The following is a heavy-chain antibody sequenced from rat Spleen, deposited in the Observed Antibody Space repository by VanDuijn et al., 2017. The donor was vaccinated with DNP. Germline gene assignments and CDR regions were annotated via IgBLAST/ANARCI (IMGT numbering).Heavy chain of an antibody. D-gene: IGHD1-10*01. CDR3: ARGEQLGGYFDY. V-gene: IGHV2-30*01. Sequence: QVQMKETGPGLVQTTQTLSVTCTVSGFSLTSYNVHWVRQPTGKGLEWMGIIWTGGSTDYNSALKSRLSISRDTSKSQVFLKMNSLQTEDIATYYCARGEQLGGYFDYWGQGVMVTVSS. CDR1: GFSLTSYN. J-gene: IGHJ2*01. CDR2: IWTGGST.